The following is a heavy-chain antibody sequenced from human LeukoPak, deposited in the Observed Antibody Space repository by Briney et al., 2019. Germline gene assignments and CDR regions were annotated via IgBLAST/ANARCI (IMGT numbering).Heavy chain of an antibody. CDR1: GFTFSSYS. V-gene: IGHV3-23*01. J-gene: IGHJ4*02. CDR2: ISGSGGST. D-gene: IGHD2/OR15-2a*01. Sequence: AGGSLRLSCAASGFTFSSYSMNWVRQAPGKGLEWVSAISGSGGSTYYADSVKGRFTISRDNSKNTLYLQMNSLRAEDTAVYYCAKDLWYFDYWGQGTLVTVSS. CDR3: AKDLWYFDY.